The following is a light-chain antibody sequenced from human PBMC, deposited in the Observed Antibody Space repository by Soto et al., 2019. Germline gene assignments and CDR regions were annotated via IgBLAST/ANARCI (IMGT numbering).Light chain of an antibody. CDR3: QQYGNAPPWT. CDR1: QSVSSGY. J-gene: IGKJ1*01. CDR2: GAS. V-gene: IGKV3-20*01. Sequence: EIVLTESPGTLSLSPGERATFSCRASQSVSSGYLAWYQQKPGQAPRLLIYGASNRATGIPDRFSGSGSGTDFTLTISRLEPGDFAVYYCQQYGNAPPWTFGQGTKVDIK.